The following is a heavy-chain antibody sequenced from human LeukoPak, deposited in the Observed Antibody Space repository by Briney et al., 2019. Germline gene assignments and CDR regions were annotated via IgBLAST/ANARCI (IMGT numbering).Heavy chain of an antibody. J-gene: IGHJ4*02. V-gene: IGHV3-23*01. CDR3: ARGQGVVGATTRGYFGY. CDR2: ISGSGLST. D-gene: IGHD1-26*01. Sequence: GGSLRLSCAASGFTFHGYPMTWVRQAPAKGLEWVSTISGSGLSTYYADSVKGRFSISRDNSNQTLYLQMSSVRADDTAVYYCARGQGVVGATTRGYFGYWGQGALVTVSS. CDR1: GFTFHGYP.